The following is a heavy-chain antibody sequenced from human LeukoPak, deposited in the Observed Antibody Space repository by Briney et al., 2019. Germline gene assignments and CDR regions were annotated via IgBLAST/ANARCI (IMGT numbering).Heavy chain of an antibody. CDR3: VRTPPNWGFDY. CDR1: GYTFTTHD. V-gene: IGHV1-8*01. D-gene: IGHD7-27*01. J-gene: IGHJ4*02. CDR2: MSPNSGDT. Sequence: ASVKVSCKASGYTFTTHDINWVRQGTGQGLEWLGWMSPNSGDTGYAQKFQGRVTMTSDSSISTAYMELSSLRSEDTAIYYCVRTPPNWGFDYWGQGTLVTVSS.